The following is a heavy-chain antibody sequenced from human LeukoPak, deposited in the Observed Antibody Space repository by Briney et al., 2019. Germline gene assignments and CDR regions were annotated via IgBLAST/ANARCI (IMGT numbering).Heavy chain of an antibody. Sequence: GASVKVSCKASGYTFTGYYMHWVRQAPGQGLEWMGWINPNSGGTNYAQKFQGRVTMTGDTSISTAYMELSRLRSDDTAVYYCARAPPYYYDSSGYYLGDYWGQGTLVTVSS. D-gene: IGHD3-22*01. V-gene: IGHV1-2*02. CDR3: ARAPPYYYDSSGYYLGDY. J-gene: IGHJ4*02. CDR1: GYTFTGYY. CDR2: INPNSGGT.